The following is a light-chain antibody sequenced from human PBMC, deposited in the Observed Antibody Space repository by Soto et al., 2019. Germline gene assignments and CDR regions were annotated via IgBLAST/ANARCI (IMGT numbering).Light chain of an antibody. CDR1: SSDVGGYNY. CDR3: SSYTSSNTWV. Sequence: QAALTQPVSVSGSLGQSITISCTGTSSDVGGYNYVSWYQQHPGKAPKLMIYEVSNRPSGVSNRFSGSKSGSTASLTISGLQAEDEADYYCSSYTSSNTWVFGGGTKLTVL. CDR2: EVS. J-gene: IGLJ3*02. V-gene: IGLV2-14*01.